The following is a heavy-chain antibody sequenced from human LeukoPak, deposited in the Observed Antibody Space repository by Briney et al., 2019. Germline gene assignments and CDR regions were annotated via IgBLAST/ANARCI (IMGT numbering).Heavy chain of an antibody. V-gene: IGHV4-4*07. Sequence: PSETLSLTCTVSGGSISSYYWSWIRQPAGKGLEWIGRIYTSGSTNYNPSLKSRVTMSVDTSKNQFSLKLSSVTAADTAVYYCARVALESGYYYYMDVWGKGTTVTISS. CDR3: ARVALESGYYYYMDV. CDR1: GGSISSYY. CDR2: IYTSGST. D-gene: IGHD3-3*01. J-gene: IGHJ6*03.